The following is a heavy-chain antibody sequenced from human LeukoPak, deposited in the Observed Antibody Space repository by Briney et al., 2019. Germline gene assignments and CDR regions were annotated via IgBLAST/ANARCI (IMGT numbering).Heavy chain of an antibody. CDR1: GGTFSSYA. CDR2: IIPIFGTA. D-gene: IGHD1-1*01. V-gene: IGHV1-69*05. J-gene: IGHJ6*03. Sequence: ASVKVSCKASGGTFSSYAISWVRQAPGQGLEWMGGIIPIFGTANYAQKFQGRVTITTDESTSTAYMELSSLRSEDTAVYYCARARGTEVNYYYYYMDVWGKGTTVTVSS. CDR3: ARARGTEVNYYYYYMDV.